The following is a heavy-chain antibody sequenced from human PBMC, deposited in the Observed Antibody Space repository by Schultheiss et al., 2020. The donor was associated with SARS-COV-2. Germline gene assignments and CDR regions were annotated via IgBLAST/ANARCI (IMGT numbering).Heavy chain of an antibody. Sequence: GGSLRLSCAASGFTFSSYGMHWVRQAPGKGLEWVAVISYDGSNKYYADSVKGRFTISRDNSKNTLYLQMNSLRAEDTAVYYCAKEVDDFWSGLDYWGQGTLVTVSP. CDR1: GFTFSSYG. CDR2: ISYDGSNK. V-gene: IGHV3-30*18. D-gene: IGHD3-3*01. J-gene: IGHJ4*02. CDR3: AKEVDDFWSGLDY.